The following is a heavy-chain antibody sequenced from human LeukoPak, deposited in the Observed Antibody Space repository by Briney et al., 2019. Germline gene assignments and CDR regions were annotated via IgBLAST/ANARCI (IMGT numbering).Heavy chain of an antibody. J-gene: IGHJ4*02. CDR3: AKTRGSGPFDY. V-gene: IGHV3-23*01. CDR2: IDYSGGST. D-gene: IGHD3-10*01. Sequence: VQPGGSLRLSCTASGFTLSSYEMSWIRQAPGKGLEWVSSIDYSGGSTHYADSVMGRFTISRDNSKNTLYLQMNNLRAEDTAVYYCAKTRGSGPFDYWGQGTLVTVSS. CDR1: GFTLSSYE.